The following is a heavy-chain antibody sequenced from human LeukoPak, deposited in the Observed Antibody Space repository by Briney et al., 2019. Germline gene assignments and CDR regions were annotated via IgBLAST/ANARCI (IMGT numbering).Heavy chain of an antibody. Sequence: SETLSLTCAVYGGSFSGYYWSWIRQPPGKGLEWIGYIYYSGSTYYNPSLKSRVTISVDTSKNQFSLKLSSVTAADTAVYYCAREALVSGYYLRYFDYWGQGTLVTVSS. D-gene: IGHD3-22*01. CDR3: AREALVSGYYLRYFDY. CDR1: GGSFSGYY. CDR2: IYYSGST. J-gene: IGHJ4*02. V-gene: IGHV4-34*09.